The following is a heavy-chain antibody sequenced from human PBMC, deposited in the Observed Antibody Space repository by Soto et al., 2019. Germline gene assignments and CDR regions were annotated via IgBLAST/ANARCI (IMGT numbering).Heavy chain of an antibody. V-gene: IGHV1-2*04. CDR3: ARSVAAGTFGFDY. J-gene: IGHJ4*02. Sequence: QVQLVQSGAEVKKPGASVKVSCKASGYTFTGYYMHWVRQAPGQGLEWMGWINPHSGGTNYAQKFQGWVTMTRDTSISTAYMELSRLRSDDTAVYYCARSVAAGTFGFDYWGQGTLVTVSS. D-gene: IGHD6-13*01. CDR1: GYTFTGYY. CDR2: INPHSGGT.